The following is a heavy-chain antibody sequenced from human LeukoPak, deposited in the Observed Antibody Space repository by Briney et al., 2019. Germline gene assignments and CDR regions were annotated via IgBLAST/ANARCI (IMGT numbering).Heavy chain of an antibody. J-gene: IGHJ4*02. CDR3: ARDLGDSSGYPDVYFDY. CDR1: SYTFTSYG. Sequence: ASVKVSCKASSYTFTSYGISWVRQAPGQGLEWMGWISAYNGNTNYAQKLQGRVTMTTDTSTSTAYMELRSLRSDDTAVYYCARDLGDSSGYPDVYFDYWGQGTLVTVSS. D-gene: IGHD3-22*01. CDR2: ISAYNGNT. V-gene: IGHV1-18*01.